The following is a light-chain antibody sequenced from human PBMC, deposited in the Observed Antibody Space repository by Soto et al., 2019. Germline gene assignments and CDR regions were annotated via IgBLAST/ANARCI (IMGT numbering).Light chain of an antibody. CDR3: SSYTTSDTYV. J-gene: IGLJ1*01. CDR1: SSDVGGYNY. Sequence: QSALTQPASVXXSPGQSITISCTGTSSDVGGYNYVSWYQQHPGKAPKLIIYDVSDRPSGVSSRFSGSKSGNAASLTISGLQGEDEADYYCSSYTTSDTYVFGSGTKLTVL. V-gene: IGLV2-14*01. CDR2: DVS.